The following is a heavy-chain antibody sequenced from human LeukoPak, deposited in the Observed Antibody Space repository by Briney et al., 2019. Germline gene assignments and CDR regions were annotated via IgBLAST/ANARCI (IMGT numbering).Heavy chain of an antibody. J-gene: IGHJ4*02. CDR1: GGTFSSYA. CDR3: ARQDGGSYARHFDY. V-gene: IGHV1-69*05. Sequence: SVKVSCKAPGGTFSSYAISWVRQAPGQGLEWMGGIIPIFGTANYAQKFQGRVTITTDESTSTAYMELSSLRSEDTAVYYCARQDGGSYARHFDYWGQGTLVTVSS. CDR2: IIPIFGTA. D-gene: IGHD1-26*01.